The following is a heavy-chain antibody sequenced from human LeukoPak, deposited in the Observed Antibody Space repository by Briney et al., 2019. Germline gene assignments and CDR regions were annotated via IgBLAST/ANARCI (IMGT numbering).Heavy chain of an antibody. CDR1: GYTFTTYG. CDR3: ARGGPTYSSGWDSDY. J-gene: IGHJ4*02. CDR2: INPNSGGT. V-gene: IGHV1-2*04. D-gene: IGHD6-19*01. Sequence: ASVKVSCKASGYTFTTYGISWVRQAPGQGLEWMGWINPNSGGTNYAQKFQGWVTMTRDTSISTAYMELSRLRSDDTAVYYCARGGPTYSSGWDSDYWGQGTLVTVSS.